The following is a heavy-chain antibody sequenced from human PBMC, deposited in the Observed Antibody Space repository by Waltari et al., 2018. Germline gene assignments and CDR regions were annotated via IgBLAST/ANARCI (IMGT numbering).Heavy chain of an antibody. CDR2: IKQNGRVK. V-gene: IGHV3-7*01. J-gene: IGHJ4*02. D-gene: IGHD5-12*01. CDR3: ARDSGYSGYNSYSFDY. Sequence: EVQLVESGGGLVQPGGSLRLSCAASGFTFSSYWMTWVRQAPGEGWEGWAKIKQNGRVKYYVDSVRGRFTISRDNAKNSLYLQMNILRAEDTAVYYCARDSGYSGYNSYSFDYWGQGTLVTVSS. CDR1: GFTFSSYW.